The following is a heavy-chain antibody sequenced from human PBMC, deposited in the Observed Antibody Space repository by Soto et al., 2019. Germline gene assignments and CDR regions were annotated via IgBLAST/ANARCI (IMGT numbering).Heavy chain of an antibody. CDR2: INAGNGNT. CDR1: GYTFTSYA. Sequence: ASVKVSCKASGYTFTSYAMHWVRQAPGQRLEWMGWINAGNGNTKYSQKFQGRFTISRDNSKNTLYLQMNSLRAEDTAVYYCARDVLLKPSGSYYVLNYYYGMDVWGQGTTVTVSS. D-gene: IGHD1-26*01. V-gene: IGHV1-3*01. CDR3: ARDVLLKPSGSYYVLNYYYGMDV. J-gene: IGHJ6*02.